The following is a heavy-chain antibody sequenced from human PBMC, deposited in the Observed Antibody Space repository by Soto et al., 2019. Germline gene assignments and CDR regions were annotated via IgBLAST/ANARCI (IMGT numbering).Heavy chain of an antibody. J-gene: IGHJ1*01. CDR1: GCTFSSYS. D-gene: IGHD6-19*01. V-gene: IGHV3-48*02. Sequence: PEGSLRLSCAASGCTFSSYSMSWVRHAPGRGREWVSHISSTSSTVYYADSVKGRFTISRDNAKNSLYLQMNSLRDEDTAVYYCARVLWIPYASGWYPSQYFQHWLQGTLDTVFS. CDR3: ARVLWIPYASGWYPSQYFQH. CDR2: ISSTSSTV.